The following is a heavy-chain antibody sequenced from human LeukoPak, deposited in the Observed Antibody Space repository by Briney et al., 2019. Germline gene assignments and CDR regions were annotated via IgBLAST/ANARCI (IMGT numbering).Heavy chain of an antibody. V-gene: IGHV1-18*01. CDR1: GYTFTSYG. Sequence: ASVKVSCKASGYTFTSYGISWVRQAPGQGLEWMGWISAYNGNTNYAQKLQGRVTMTTDTSTSTAYMELRSLRSDDTDVYYCARVTMVRGAMEDYYYGMDVWGQGTTVTVSS. J-gene: IGHJ6*02. D-gene: IGHD3-10*01. CDR3: ARVTMVRGAMEDYYYGMDV. CDR2: ISAYNGNT.